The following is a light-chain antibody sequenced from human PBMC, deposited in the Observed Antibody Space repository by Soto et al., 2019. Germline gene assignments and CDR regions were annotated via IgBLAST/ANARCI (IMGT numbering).Light chain of an antibody. V-gene: IGKV3-20*01. CDR2: GAS. J-gene: IGKJ5*01. Sequence: EIVLTQSPGTLSLSPGEKATLSRRASQSVSSSYLAWYQQKPGQAPRLLIYGASSRATGIPDRFSSSGSGTDFTLTISRLEPEDFAVYYCQQYGSSRGITFGQGTRLEIK. CDR3: QQYGSSRGIT. CDR1: QSVSSSY.